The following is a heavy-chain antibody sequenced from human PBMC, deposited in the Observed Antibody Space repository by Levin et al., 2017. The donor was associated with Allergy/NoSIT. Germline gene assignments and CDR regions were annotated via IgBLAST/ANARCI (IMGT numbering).Heavy chain of an antibody. V-gene: IGHV1-2*02. CDR2: INPNSGGT. J-gene: IGHJ6*02. Sequence: ASVKVSCKASGYTFTGYYMHWVRQAPGQGLEWMGWINPNSGGTNYAQKFQGRVTMTRDTSISTAYMELSRLRSDDTAVYYCARDRAHPTIAAAEPLGMDVWGQGTTVTVSS. CDR1: GYTFTGYY. D-gene: IGHD6-13*01. CDR3: ARDRAHPTIAAAEPLGMDV.